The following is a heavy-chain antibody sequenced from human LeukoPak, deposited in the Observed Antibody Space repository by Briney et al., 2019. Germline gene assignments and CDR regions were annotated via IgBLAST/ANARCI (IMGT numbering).Heavy chain of an antibody. J-gene: IGHJ4*02. Sequence: GGSLRLSCAASGFTFDDYAMHWVRQAPGKGLEWVSGISWNSGSIGYADSVEGRFTISRDNAKNSLYLQMNSLRAEDTALYYCAKDRGAAAGTFDYWGQGTLVTVSS. D-gene: IGHD6-13*01. CDR2: ISWNSGSI. V-gene: IGHV3-9*01. CDR1: GFTFDDYA. CDR3: AKDRGAAAGTFDY.